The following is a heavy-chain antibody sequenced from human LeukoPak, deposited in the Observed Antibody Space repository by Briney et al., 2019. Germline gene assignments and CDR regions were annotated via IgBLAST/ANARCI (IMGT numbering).Heavy chain of an antibody. CDR3: ASSITMVRVFDY. V-gene: IGHV4-59*08. CDR1: GGSISSYY. D-gene: IGHD3-10*01. J-gene: IGHJ4*02. CDR2: IYYSGST. Sequence: PSETLSLTCTVSGGSISSYYWSWNRQPPGKGLEWIGYIYYSGSTNYNPSLKSRVTISVDTSKNQFSLKLSSVTAADTAVYYCASSITMVRVFDYWGQGTLVTVSS.